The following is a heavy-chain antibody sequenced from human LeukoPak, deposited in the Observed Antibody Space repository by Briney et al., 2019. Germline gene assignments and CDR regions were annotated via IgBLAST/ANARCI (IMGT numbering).Heavy chain of an antibody. CDR2: IYHSGSS. D-gene: IGHD5-12*01. CDR3: ARARYSGYERALDY. Sequence: SQTLSLTCTVSVGSICSYYWSWIRQPPGKGLEWIGYIYHSGSSNYNPSLKSRVTISVDTSKNQFSLKLSSVTAADTAVYYCARARYSGYERALDYWGQGTLVTVSS. CDR1: VGSICSYY. V-gene: IGHV4-59*01. J-gene: IGHJ4*02.